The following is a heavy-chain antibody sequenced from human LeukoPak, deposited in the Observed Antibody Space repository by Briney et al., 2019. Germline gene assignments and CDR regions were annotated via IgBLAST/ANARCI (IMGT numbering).Heavy chain of an antibody. V-gene: IGHV4-39*07. CDR2: MYYSGST. CDR1: GASISSSSYY. D-gene: IGHD3-22*01. J-gene: IGHJ5*02. CDR3: ASRHYDSGGYYYLSSHWFDP. Sequence: SETLSLTCTVSGASISSSSYYWGWIRQPPGKGLEWIVSMYYSGSTYFNPSLKSRVTISVDTSKNQFSLKLNSLTAADTAVYYCASRHYDSGGYYYLSSHWFDPWGQGSLVTVSS.